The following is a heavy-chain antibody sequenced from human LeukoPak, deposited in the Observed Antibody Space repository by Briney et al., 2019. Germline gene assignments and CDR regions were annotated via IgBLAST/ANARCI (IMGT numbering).Heavy chain of an antibody. Sequence: ASVKVSCKASGYTFTSYDINWVRQAPGQGLEWMGWISAYNGNTNYAQKLQGRVTMTTDTSTSTAYMELRSLRSDDTAVYYCARDVEVTVTTDYYYYGMDVWGQGTTVTVSS. V-gene: IGHV1-18*01. J-gene: IGHJ6*02. D-gene: IGHD4-17*01. CDR2: ISAYNGNT. CDR1: GYTFTSYD. CDR3: ARDVEVTVTTDYYYYGMDV.